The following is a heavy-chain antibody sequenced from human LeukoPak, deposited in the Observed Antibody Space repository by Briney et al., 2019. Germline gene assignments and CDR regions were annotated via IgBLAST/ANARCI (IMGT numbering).Heavy chain of an antibody. Sequence: GASLRLSCSASGFTFSDHGLHWVRQAPGKGLEWVAIISDGGSKTYYADSVRGRFTVSRDNSKNTLYLQMTSLRVDDTAVYYCAREVNYYYYMDVWGKGTAVTVS. V-gene: IGHV3-30*01. CDR2: ISDGGSKT. CDR1: GFTFSDHG. D-gene: IGHD4-11*01. J-gene: IGHJ6*03. CDR3: AREVNYYYYMDV.